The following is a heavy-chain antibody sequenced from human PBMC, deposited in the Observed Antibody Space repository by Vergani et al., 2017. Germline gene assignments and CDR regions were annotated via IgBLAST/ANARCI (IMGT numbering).Heavy chain of an antibody. CDR1: GDTFSNYA. CDR3: ARDKRPYYDSSGYYYWYFDL. D-gene: IGHD3-22*01. Sequence: QVQLLQSGAAVRKPGSSVTVSCKASGDTFSNYAITWVRQAPGQGLQWMGRMIPTFDSKNYAPRFQGRVTLTADASASTAYMELTSLTSEDTAVYYCARDKRPYYDSSGYYYWYFDLWGRGTLVTVSS. CDR2: MIPTFDSK. J-gene: IGHJ2*01. V-gene: IGHV1-69*13.